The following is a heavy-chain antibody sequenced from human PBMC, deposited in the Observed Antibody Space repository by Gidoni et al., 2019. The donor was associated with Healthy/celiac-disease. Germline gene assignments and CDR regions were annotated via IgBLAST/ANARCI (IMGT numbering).Heavy chain of an antibody. CDR3: ARAIGWFDP. J-gene: IGHJ5*02. Sequence: QVQLQESGPGLVKPSSTLSLPCAVSGYSLSRGYYWGWIRQPPGKGLEWIGSIYHSGSTYYNPSLKSRVTISVDTSKNQFSLKLSSVTAADTAVYYCARAIGWFDPWGQGTLVTVSS. CDR1: GYSLSRGYY. V-gene: IGHV4-38-2*01. CDR2: IYHSGST.